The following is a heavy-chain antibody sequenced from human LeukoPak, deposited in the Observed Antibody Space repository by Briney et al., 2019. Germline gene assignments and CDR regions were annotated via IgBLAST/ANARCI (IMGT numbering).Heavy chain of an antibody. CDR3: ATGGWYPAY. CDR2: IKEDGSEK. Sequence: GGSLRLSCAASGFAFGSYWMIWVRQAPGKGLEWVANIKEDGSEKYYLDSVKGRISISRDNAKNSLYLQINSLKVEDRAVYYCATGGWYPAYWGQGTLVTVSS. D-gene: IGHD6-19*01. J-gene: IGHJ4*02. V-gene: IGHV3-7*01. CDR1: GFAFGSYW.